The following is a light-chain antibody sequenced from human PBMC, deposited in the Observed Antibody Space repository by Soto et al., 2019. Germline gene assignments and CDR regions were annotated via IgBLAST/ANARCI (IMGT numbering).Light chain of an antibody. Sequence: DIVLTQSPATLSLSPGERATLSCRASQSVSSYLAWYQQKPGQAPRLLIYDASTRATGIPARFTGSGSGTDFTLTISSLEPEDFALYYCQQRSSWPPGFGQGTRLEIK. CDR2: DAS. V-gene: IGKV3-11*01. J-gene: IGKJ5*01. CDR3: QQRSSWPPG. CDR1: QSVSSY.